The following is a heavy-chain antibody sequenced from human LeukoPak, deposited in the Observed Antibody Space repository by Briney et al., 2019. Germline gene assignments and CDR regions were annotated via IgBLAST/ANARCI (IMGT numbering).Heavy chain of an antibody. CDR1: GFTFSSYA. D-gene: IGHD6-19*01. Sequence: GGSLRLSCAASGFTFSSYAMSWVRQAPGKGLEWVSGISGSGGITYYADSVKGRFTISRDNSKNTLYLQMNSLGAEDTAVYYCATHDSSAWYVYWGQGTLVTVSS. CDR2: ISGSGGIT. CDR3: ATHDSSAWYVY. V-gene: IGHV3-23*01. J-gene: IGHJ4*02.